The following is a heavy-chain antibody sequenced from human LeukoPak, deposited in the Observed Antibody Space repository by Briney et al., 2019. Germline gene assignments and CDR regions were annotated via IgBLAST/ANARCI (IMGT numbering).Heavy chain of an antibody. Sequence: GGSLRLSCAASGFTFTNYWMTWVRQAPGKGLEWVANIKQDGSEKYYVDSVKGRFTISRDNAKNSLYLQMDSLRVEDTAVYYCARVRGSQSFDYWGQGTLVTVSS. J-gene: IGHJ4*02. CDR3: ARVRGSQSFDY. CDR1: GFTFTNYW. CDR2: IKQDGSEK. D-gene: IGHD1-26*01. V-gene: IGHV3-7*01.